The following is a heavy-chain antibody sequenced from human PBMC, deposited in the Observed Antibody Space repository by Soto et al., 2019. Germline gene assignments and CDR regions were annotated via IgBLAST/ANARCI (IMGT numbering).Heavy chain of an antibody. CDR2: INAGNGNT. V-gene: IGHV1-3*01. J-gene: IGHJ4*02. Sequence: ASVKVSCKASGYTFISYAIHWVRQAPGQRLEWMGWINAGNGNTKYSPKFLGRVVMTTDTSADTAYLELRSLRPDDAALYYCARWDDYGASDQYHFDHWGQGTLVTVSS. CDR3: ARWDDYGASDQYHFDH. D-gene: IGHD4-17*01. CDR1: GYTFISYA.